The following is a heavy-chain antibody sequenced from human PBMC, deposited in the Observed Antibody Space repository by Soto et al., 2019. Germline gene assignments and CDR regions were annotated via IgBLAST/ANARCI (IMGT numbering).Heavy chain of an antibody. V-gene: IGHV4-34*01. CDR1: GGSFSGYY. Sequence: SETLSLTCAVYGGSFSGYYWSWIRQPPGKGLEWIGEINHSGSTNYNPSLKSRVTISVDTSKNQFSLKLSSVTAADTAVYYCARRGRGVTTRLTFDYWGQGTLVTVSS. J-gene: IGHJ4*02. CDR3: ARRGRGVTTRLTFDY. D-gene: IGHD4-4*01. CDR2: INHSGST.